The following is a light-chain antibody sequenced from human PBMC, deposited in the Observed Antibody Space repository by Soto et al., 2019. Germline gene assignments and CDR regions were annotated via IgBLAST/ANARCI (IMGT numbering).Light chain of an antibody. CDR2: DVS. V-gene: IGLV2-8*01. Sequence: QSVLTQPPSASGSPGQSVTISCTGTSSDVGGYNYVSWYQQHPGKAPKLMIYDVSKRPSGVTDRFSGSKSGNTASLTVSGLQAEEEADYYCSSYAGSNYVFGTGTKLTVL. CDR1: SSDVGGYNY. J-gene: IGLJ1*01. CDR3: SSYAGSNYV.